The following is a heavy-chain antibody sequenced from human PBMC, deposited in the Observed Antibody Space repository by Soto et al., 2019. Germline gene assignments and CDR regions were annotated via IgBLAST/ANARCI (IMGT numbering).Heavy chain of an antibody. CDR1: GDSVSSNSAA. J-gene: IGHJ4*02. CDR3: ARGRRIQLWSKYYFDY. CDR2: TYYRSKWYN. D-gene: IGHD5-18*01. Sequence: QVQLQQSGPGLVKPSQTLSLTCAISGDSVSSNSAAWNWIRQSPSRGLEWLGRTYYRSKWYNDYAVFVKSRITINPDTSKNQFSLQLNSVTPEDTGVYYCARGRRIQLWSKYYFDYWGQGTLVTVSS. V-gene: IGHV6-1*01.